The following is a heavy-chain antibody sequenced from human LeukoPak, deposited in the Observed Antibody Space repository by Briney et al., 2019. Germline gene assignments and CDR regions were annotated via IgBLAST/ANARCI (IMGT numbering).Heavy chain of an antibody. V-gene: IGHV3-48*03. J-gene: IGHJ6*04. CDR1: GFTFSSYE. CDR2: ISSSGSTI. Sequence: GGSPRLSCAASGFTFSSYEMNWVRQAPGKGLEWVSYISSSGSTIYYADSVKGRLTISRDNAKNSLYLQMNSLRAEDTAVYYCARGDVAAAGTGIINYYYGMDVWGKGTTVTVSS. CDR3: ARGDVAAAGTGIINYYYGMDV. D-gene: IGHD6-13*01.